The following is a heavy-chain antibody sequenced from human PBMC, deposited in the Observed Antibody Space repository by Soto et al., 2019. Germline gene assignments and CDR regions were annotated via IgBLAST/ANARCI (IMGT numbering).Heavy chain of an antibody. CDR2: IIPILGIA. J-gene: IGHJ6*03. D-gene: IGHD5-12*01. Sequence: GASVKVSCKASGGTFSSYTISWVRQAPGQGLEWMGRIIPILGIANYAQKFQGRVTITADKSTSTAYMELSSLRSEDTAVYYCARVRSNWNRATRGIYYMDVWGKGTTVTVSS. CDR3: ARVRSNWNRATRGIYYMDV. V-gene: IGHV1-69*02. CDR1: GGTFSSYT.